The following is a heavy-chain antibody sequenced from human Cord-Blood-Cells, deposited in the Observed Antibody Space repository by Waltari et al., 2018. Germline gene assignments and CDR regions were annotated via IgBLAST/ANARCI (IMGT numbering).Heavy chain of an antibody. Sequence: VKPGGSLRLSCAASAFTFSSYSMNRVRQAPGKGLEWVPSISRSSSYIYYADSVKGRFTISRDNAKNSLYLQMNSLRAEDTAVYYCAREGPYYDFWSGYPYYYYYMDV. J-gene: IGHJ6*03. CDR3: AREGPYYDFWSGYPYYYYYMDV. CDR2: ISRSSSYI. V-gene: IGHV3-21*01. CDR1: AFTFSSYS. D-gene: IGHD3-3*01.